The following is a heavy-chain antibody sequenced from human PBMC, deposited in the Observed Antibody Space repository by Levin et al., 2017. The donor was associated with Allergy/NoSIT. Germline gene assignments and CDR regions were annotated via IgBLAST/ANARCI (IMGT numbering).Heavy chain of an antibody. CDR3: AVTVPAAMVGSLRWGNWFDP. CDR1: GYTFTGYY. D-gene: IGHD2-2*01. Sequence: ASVKVSCKASGYTFTGYYMHWVRQASGQGLEWMGWINPNSGGTNYAQKFQGRVTMTRDTPISTAYMELSRLRSDETAVYYCAVTVPAAMVGSLRWGNWFDPWGQGTLVTVSS. J-gene: IGHJ5*02. V-gene: IGHV1-2*02. CDR2: INPNSGGT.